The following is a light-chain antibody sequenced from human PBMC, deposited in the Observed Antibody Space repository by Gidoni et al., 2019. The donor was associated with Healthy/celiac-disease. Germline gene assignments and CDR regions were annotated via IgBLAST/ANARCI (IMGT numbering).Light chain of an antibody. J-gene: IGKJ2*03. CDR3: QQSYSTLVS. V-gene: IGKV1-39*01. CDR1: QSISSY. CDR2: AAS. Sequence: DIQMTQSPSSLSASVGDRVTITCRASQSISSYLNWYHQKPGKAPKLLIYAASSLQSGVPSRFSGSGSGTDFTLTIRSLQPEDFATYYCQQSYSTLVSFGQGTKLEIK.